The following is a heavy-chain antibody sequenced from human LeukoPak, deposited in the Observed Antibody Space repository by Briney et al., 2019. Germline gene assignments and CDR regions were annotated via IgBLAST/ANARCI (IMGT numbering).Heavy chain of an antibody. V-gene: IGHV3-33*01. CDR1: GFTFSSYG. Sequence: GRSLRLSCAASGFTFSSYGMQWVRQAPGKGLEWVAVIWYDGGNKYYADSVTGRFTISKDNSKNTLYLQMNSLRAEDTAVYYCARGLVAAAGTQGYSDYWGQGTLVTVSS. J-gene: IGHJ4*02. CDR2: IWYDGGNK. CDR3: ARGLVAAAGTQGYSDY. D-gene: IGHD6-13*01.